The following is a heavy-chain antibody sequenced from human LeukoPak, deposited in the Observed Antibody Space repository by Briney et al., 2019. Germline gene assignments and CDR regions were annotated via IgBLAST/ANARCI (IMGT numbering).Heavy chain of an antibody. CDR2: IRNKGSNHAT. V-gene: IGHV3-73*01. CDR1: GFTFGDSA. Sequence: PPGRSLRLSCAASGFTFGDSAINWGRRASGKGLEWIAHIRNKGSNHATTYAASVKGRFTISRDDSRNTAFLQMNSVKPEDTAIYYCSRDHYYAIDFWGQGTTVTVSS. J-gene: IGHJ6*02. CDR3: SRDHYYAIDF.